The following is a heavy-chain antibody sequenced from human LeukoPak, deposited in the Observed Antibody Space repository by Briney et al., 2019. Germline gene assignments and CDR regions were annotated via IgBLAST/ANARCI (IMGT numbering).Heavy chain of an antibody. D-gene: IGHD3-10*01. Sequence: PSETLSLTCWVSGASINSGSNYWGWIRQPPGKTLEWIGSIYSSGSTYYNPSLKSRVIIMIDTPKNHFSLTVSSVTAADTAVYYCARSDGYGLVGIWGQGTMVTVSS. J-gene: IGHJ3*02. CDR2: IYSSGST. CDR1: GASINSGSNY. V-gene: IGHV4-39*07. CDR3: ARSDGYGLVGI.